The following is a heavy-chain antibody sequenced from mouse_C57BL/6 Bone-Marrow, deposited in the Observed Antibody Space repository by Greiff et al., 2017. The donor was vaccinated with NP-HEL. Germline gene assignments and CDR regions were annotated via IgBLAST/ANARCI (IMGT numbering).Heavy chain of an antibody. CDR3: TRRGVYDYDRGAWFAY. Sequence: LEWIGAIYPGNSDTSYNQKFKGKAKLTAVTSASTAYMELSSLTNEDSAVYYCTRRGVYDYDRGAWFAYWGQGTLVTVSA. J-gene: IGHJ3*01. CDR2: IYPGNSDT. V-gene: IGHV1-5*01. D-gene: IGHD2-4*01.